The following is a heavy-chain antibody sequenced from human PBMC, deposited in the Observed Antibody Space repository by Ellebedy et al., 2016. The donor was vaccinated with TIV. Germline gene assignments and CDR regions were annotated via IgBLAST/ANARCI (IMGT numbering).Heavy chain of an antibody. J-gene: IGHJ4*02. Sequence: GESLKISCVGSGFTFSNYNMNWARQSPGKGLEWVSSIRSTGSDKYYAESVKGRFTISRDNAQDTRFLQMNSRRAEDTAVYSCSRGWSNPDSWGQGTLVIVSS. CDR3: SRGWSNPDS. D-gene: IGHD2-15*01. V-gene: IGHV3-21*06. CDR1: GFTFSNYN. CDR2: IRSTGSDK.